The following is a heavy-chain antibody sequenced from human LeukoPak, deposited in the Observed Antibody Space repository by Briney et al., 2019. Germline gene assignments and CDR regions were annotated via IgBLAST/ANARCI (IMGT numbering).Heavy chain of an antibody. CDR2: IYHSGST. Sequence: SETLSLTCTVSGGSISSYYWGWIRQPPGKGLEWIGSIYHSGSTYYNPSLKSRVTISVDTSKNQFSLKLSSVTAADTAVYYCARGIDSLYYYDSSGYYFDYWGQGTLVTVSS. CDR3: ARGIDSLYYYDSSGYYFDY. V-gene: IGHV4-38-2*02. D-gene: IGHD3-22*01. CDR1: GGSISSYY. J-gene: IGHJ4*02.